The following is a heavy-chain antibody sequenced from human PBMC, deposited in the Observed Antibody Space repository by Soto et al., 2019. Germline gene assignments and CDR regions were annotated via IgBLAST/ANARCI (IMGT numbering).Heavy chain of an antibody. Sequence: EVQLVESGGGLVQPGGSLRLSCAASGFTVSSNYMSWVRQAPGKGLEWVSVIYSGGSTYYADSVKGRFTISRDNSKNTLYLQMNSLRAEDTAVYYCASHDYGDYVHSDYWGQGTLVTVSS. CDR1: GFTVSSNY. CDR2: IYSGGST. J-gene: IGHJ4*02. D-gene: IGHD4-17*01. V-gene: IGHV3-66*04. CDR3: ASHDYGDYVHSDY.